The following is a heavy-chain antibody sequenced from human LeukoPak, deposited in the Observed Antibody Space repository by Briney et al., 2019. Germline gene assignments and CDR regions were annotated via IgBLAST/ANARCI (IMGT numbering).Heavy chain of an antibody. CDR2: ITSGSSYI. V-gene: IGHV3-21*01. D-gene: IGHD1-26*01. CDR1: GFTVSTYD. CDR3: ARDPYSGSYGNYYYYFMDV. Sequence: GGSLRLSCAASGFTVSTYDMSWVRQAPGKGLEWVSSITSGSSYIYYADSVKGRFTISRDNAKNSLYLQMNSLRAEDTAVYYCARDPYSGSYGNYYYYFMDVWGKGTTVTISS. J-gene: IGHJ6*03.